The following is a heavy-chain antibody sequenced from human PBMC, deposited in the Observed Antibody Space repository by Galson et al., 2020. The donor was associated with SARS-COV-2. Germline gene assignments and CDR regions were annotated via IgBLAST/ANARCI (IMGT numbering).Heavy chain of an antibody. V-gene: IGHV3-33*01. CDR1: GFTFSSYG. J-gene: IGHJ6*02. CDR2: IWYDGSNK. Sequence: GGSLRLSCAASGFTFSSYGMHWVRQAPGKGLEWVAVIWYDGSNKYYADSVKGRFTISRDNSKNTLYLQMNSLRAEDTAVYYCARDWYGSGSYYRGYYYGMDVWGQGTTVTVSS. CDR3: ARDWYGSGSYYRGYYYGMDV. D-gene: IGHD3-10*01.